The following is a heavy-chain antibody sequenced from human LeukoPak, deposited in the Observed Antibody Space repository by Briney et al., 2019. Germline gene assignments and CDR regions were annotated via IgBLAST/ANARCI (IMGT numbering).Heavy chain of an antibody. D-gene: IGHD5-12*01. CDR1: GGTFRSYA. Sequence: GASVKVSCKASGGTFRSYAISWVRQAPGQGLEWMGGIIPMFGSANYAQKFQDRVTITADESTSTAHMELSSLRSEDTAVYYCARDQNIGYSSYRRFDPWGQGTLVTVSS. V-gene: IGHV1-69*13. J-gene: IGHJ5*02. CDR2: IIPMFGSA. CDR3: ARDQNIGYSSYRRFDP.